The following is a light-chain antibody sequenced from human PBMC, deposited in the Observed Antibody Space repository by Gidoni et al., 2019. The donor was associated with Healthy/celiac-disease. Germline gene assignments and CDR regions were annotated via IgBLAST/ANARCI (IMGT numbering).Light chain of an antibody. CDR2: AAS. Sequence: DTQMTQSPSSLSASVGDRVTITCRASQSISSYLNWYQQKPGKAPMLLNYAASSLQSGVPSRFSGSGSGTDFTLTISSLQPEDLANYYYQQSYRTPRTFGQGTKVEIK. J-gene: IGKJ1*01. CDR3: QQSYRTPRT. V-gene: IGKV1-39*01. CDR1: QSISSY.